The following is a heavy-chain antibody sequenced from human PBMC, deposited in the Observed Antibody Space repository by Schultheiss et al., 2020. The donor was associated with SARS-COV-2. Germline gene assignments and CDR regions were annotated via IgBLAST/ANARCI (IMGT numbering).Heavy chain of an antibody. CDR3: YLRGVISDFYGMDV. D-gene: IGHD3-10*01. CDR1: GFIFSDYA. Sequence: GGSLRLSCAASGFIFSDYAMNWVRQAPGKGLEWVAVIWYDGSNKYYADSVKGRFTISRDNSKNTLYLQMNSLRAEDTAVYYCYLRGVISDFYGMDVWGQGTTVTVSS. CDR2: IWYDGSNK. V-gene: IGHV3-33*08. J-gene: IGHJ6*02.